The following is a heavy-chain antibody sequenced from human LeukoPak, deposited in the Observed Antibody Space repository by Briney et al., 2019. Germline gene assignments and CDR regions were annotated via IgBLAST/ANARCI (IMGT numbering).Heavy chain of an antibody. CDR1: GFTFSNYA. V-gene: IGHV3-23*01. CDR3: AKGRGALWSGLVSDY. Sequence: GGSLRLSCAASGFTFSNYAMNWVRQAPGKGLEWVSVISGSGGSTYHADSVKGRFTISRDNSKNTLYLQVNSLRAEDTAVYYCAKGRGALWSGLVSDYWGQGTLVTVSS. J-gene: IGHJ4*02. D-gene: IGHD3-3*01. CDR2: ISGSGGST.